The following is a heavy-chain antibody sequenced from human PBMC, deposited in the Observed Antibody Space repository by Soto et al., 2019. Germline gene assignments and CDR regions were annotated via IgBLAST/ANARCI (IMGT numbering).Heavy chain of an antibody. CDR1: GGSISSDY. D-gene: IGHD3-22*01. Sequence: PSETLSLTCTVSGGSISSDYWSWIRQPPGKGLEWIGYTYYSGSTNYNPSLKSRVTISADTSKNQFSLKLSSVTAADTAVYYCARIGYYDSGGYYLGPFDYWGQGTLVTVSS. V-gene: IGHV4-59*01. CDR2: TYYSGST. J-gene: IGHJ4*02. CDR3: ARIGYYDSGGYYLGPFDY.